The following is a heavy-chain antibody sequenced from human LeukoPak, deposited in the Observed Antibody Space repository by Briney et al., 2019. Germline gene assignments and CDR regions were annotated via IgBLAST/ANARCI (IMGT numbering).Heavy chain of an antibody. V-gene: IGHV4-39*07. CDR2: IYYSGST. J-gene: IGHJ4*02. Sequence: SETMSLTCTVSGGSISSSSYYWGWIRQPPGKGLEWIGSIYYSGSTYYNPSLKSRVTISVDTSKNQFSLKLSSVTAADTAVYYCARSGYYYDSSGYYSGWGQGTLVTVSS. D-gene: IGHD3-22*01. CDR3: ARSGYYYDSSGYYSG. CDR1: GGSISSSSYY.